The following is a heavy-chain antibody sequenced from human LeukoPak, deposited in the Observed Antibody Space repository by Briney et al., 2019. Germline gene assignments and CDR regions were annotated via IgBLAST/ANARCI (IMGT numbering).Heavy chain of an antibody. D-gene: IGHD3-22*01. V-gene: IGHV4-39*07. CDR1: GGSISSRSYY. CDR3: ARANYYYYDSGAYSVSGNDALDI. CDR2: IYYSGST. J-gene: IGHJ3*02. Sequence: SETLSLTCTVSGGSISSRSYYWGWIRQPPGKGLEWIGNIYYSGSTYYHPSLKSRVTISVDTSKNQFSLNLSSVTAADTAVYYCARANYYYYDSGAYSVSGNDALDIWGQGTMVTVSS.